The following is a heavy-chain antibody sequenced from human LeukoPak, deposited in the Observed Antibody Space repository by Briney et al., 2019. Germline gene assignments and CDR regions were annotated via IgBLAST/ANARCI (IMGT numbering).Heavy chain of an antibody. D-gene: IGHD3-3*01. CDR2: IFNSGGA. Sequence: SETLSLTCAVSGGSLSSGDYYWSWIRQPPGTGLECFGYIFNSGGANYSPSLRSRVIMSLDTSNNQFSLNLSSVTAADTAVYYCASYDFWSGYYTYWGPGILVTVSS. J-gene: IGHJ4*02. CDR1: GGSLSSGDYY. V-gene: IGHV4-30-4*01. CDR3: ASYDFWSGYYTY.